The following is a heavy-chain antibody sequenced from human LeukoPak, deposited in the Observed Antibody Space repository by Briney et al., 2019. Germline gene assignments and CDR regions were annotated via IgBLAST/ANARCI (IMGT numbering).Heavy chain of an antibody. CDR2: IYYSGST. Sequence: SETLSLTCTVSGGSISSYHWSWIRQPPGKGLEWIGYIYYSGSTNYNPSLKSRVTISVDTSKNQFSLKLSSVTAADTAVYYCARVGKIHSNCSSTSCYTDYWGQGTLVTVSS. J-gene: IGHJ4*02. V-gene: IGHV4-59*12. CDR3: ARVGKIHSNCSSTSCYTDY. D-gene: IGHD2-2*01. CDR1: GGSISSYH.